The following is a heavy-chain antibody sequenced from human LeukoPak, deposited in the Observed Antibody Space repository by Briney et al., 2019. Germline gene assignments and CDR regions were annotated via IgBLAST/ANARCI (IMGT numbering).Heavy chain of an antibody. CDR2: IYYSGST. CDR1: GASVSSGSYY. J-gene: IGHJ4*02. D-gene: IGHD5-18*01. Sequence: SETLSLACTVSGASVSSGSYYWSWSRQPPGKGLEWIGYIYYSGSTNYNPSLKSRVTISVDTSKNQFSLKLSSVTAADTAVYYCARGSRGYTYGWGQGTLVTVSS. V-gene: IGHV4-61*01. CDR3: ARGSRGYTYG.